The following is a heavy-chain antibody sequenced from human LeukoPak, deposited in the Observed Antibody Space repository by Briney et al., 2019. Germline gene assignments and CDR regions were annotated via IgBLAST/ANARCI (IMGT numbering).Heavy chain of an antibody. CDR1: GGTFSSYA. J-gene: IGHJ3*02. CDR2: IIPILGIA. D-gene: IGHD3-22*01. Sequence: ASVKVSCEASGGTFSSYAISWVRQAPGQGLEWMGRIIPILGIANYAQKFQGRVTITADKSTSTAYMELSSLRSEDTAVYYCARKYYYDSSGRPDDAFDIWGQGTMVTVSS. CDR3: ARKYYYDSSGRPDDAFDI. V-gene: IGHV1-69*04.